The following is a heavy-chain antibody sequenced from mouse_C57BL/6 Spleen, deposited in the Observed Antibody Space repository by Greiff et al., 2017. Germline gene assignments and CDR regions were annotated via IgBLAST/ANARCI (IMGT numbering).Heavy chain of an antibody. J-gene: IGHJ1*03. V-gene: IGHV1-62-2*01. CDR1: GYTFTEYT. CDR2: FYPGSGSI. CDR3: ARQGGSAGTWYFDD. D-gene: IGHD4-1*01. Sequence: VQLQQSGAELVMPGASVKLSCKASGYTFTEYTIHWVKQRSGQGLEWIGWFYPGSGSINYNEKFKGKATLTADKSSSTVYMELSRLTSEDSAVYCGARQGGSAGTWYFDDWGKGTTVTVSS.